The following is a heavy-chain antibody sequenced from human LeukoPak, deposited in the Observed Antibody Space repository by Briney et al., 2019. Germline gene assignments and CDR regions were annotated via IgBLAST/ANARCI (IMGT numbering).Heavy chain of an antibody. CDR1: GGTFSSYA. CDR2: IIPILGIA. J-gene: IGHJ4*02. Sequence: SVKVSCKASGGTFSSYAISWVRQAPGQGLEWMGRIIPILGIANYAQKFQGRVTITADKSTSTAYMELSSLRSEDTAVYYCARPDSGSYYYFDYWGQGTLVTVSS. V-gene: IGHV1-69*04. CDR3: ARPDSGSYYYFDY. D-gene: IGHD1-26*01.